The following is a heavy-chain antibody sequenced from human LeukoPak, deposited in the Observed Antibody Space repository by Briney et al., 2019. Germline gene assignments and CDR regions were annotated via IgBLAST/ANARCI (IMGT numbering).Heavy chain of an antibody. CDR2: IYSGGNT. D-gene: IGHD3-22*01. J-gene: IGHJ4*02. Sequence: PGGSLRLSCTASGFTVSSNYMSWVRQAPGKGLEWVSIIYSGGNTYYADSVKGRFTISRDNSKNTLYLQMNSLRAEDTAVYYCARGPDYYDSSGSFDYWGQGTLVTVSS. V-gene: IGHV3-66*01. CDR1: GFTVSSNY. CDR3: ARGPDYYDSSGSFDY.